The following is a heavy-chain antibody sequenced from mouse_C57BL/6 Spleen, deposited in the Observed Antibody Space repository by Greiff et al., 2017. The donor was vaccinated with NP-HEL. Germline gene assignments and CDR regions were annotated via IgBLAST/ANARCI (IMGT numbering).Heavy chain of an antibody. D-gene: IGHD1-1*01. V-gene: IGHV1-69*01. CDR3: ARWGTTSYFDD. Sequence: QVQLQQPGAELVMPGASVKLSCKASGYTFTSYWMHWVKQRPGQGLEWIGEIDPSDSYTNYNQKFKGKSTLTVDKSSSTAYMQLSSLTSEDSAVYYCARWGTTSYFDDWGQGTTLTVSS. J-gene: IGHJ2*01. CDR2: IDPSDSYT. CDR1: GYTFTSYW.